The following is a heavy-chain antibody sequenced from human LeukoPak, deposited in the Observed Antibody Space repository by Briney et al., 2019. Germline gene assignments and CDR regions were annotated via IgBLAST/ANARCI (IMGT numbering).Heavy chain of an antibody. CDR2: IKQDGSEQ. V-gene: IGHV3-7*01. J-gene: IGHJ4*02. CDR1: GFTFSSYW. D-gene: IGHD3-3*01. Sequence: GGSLRLSCAASGFTFSSYWMSWVRQAPGKGLEWVANIKQDGSEQHYVDSVKGLFTISRDNAKNSLYLQMNSLRAEDTAVYYCARRGGSGYYGDWGQGTLVTVSS. CDR3: ARRGGSGYYGD.